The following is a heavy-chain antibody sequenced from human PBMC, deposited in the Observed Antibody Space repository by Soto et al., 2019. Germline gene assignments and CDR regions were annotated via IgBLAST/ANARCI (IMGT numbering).Heavy chain of an antibody. CDR3: ARVGRGYYYYGMDV. D-gene: IGHD3-10*01. CDR2: ISSSSSTI. Sequence: PAGSLRLSCAASGFTFSSYSMNWVRQAPGKGLEWVSYISSSSSTIYYADSVKGRFTISRDNAKNSLYLQMNSLRDEDTAVYYCARVGRGYYYYGMDVWGQGTTVTVSS. V-gene: IGHV3-48*02. CDR1: GFTFSSYS. J-gene: IGHJ6*02.